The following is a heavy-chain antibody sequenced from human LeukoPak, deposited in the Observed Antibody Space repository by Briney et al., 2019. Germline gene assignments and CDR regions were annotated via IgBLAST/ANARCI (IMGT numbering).Heavy chain of an antibody. D-gene: IGHD1-14*01. CDR3: ARDRKGDYYMDV. V-gene: IGHV3-21*01. Sequence: PGGSLRLSCAASGFTYNYYSMNWVRQAPGKGLEWVSSISSSSRYIYYADSVKGRFTISRDNAKNSLYLQMNSLRAEDTAVYYCARDRKGDYYMDVWGKGTTVTVSS. CDR1: GFTYNYYS. CDR2: ISSSSRYI. J-gene: IGHJ6*03.